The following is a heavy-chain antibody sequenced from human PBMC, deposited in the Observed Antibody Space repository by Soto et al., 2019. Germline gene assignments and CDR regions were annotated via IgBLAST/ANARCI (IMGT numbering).Heavy chain of an antibody. CDR2: IYPGDSDT. Sequence: KSLGESLKISCKGSGYTFTSYWIGWVRQMPGKGLEWMGIIYPGDSDTRYSPSFQGQVTISADKSISTAYLQWSSLKASDTAIYYCARHSEAVAGSDWGQGTLVTVSS. V-gene: IGHV5-51*01. D-gene: IGHD6-19*01. CDR1: GYTFTSYW. CDR3: ARHSEAVAGSD. J-gene: IGHJ4*02.